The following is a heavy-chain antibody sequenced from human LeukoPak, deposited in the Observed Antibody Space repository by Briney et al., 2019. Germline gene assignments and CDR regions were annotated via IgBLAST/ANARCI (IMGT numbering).Heavy chain of an antibody. J-gene: IGHJ4*02. V-gene: IGHV4-34*01. Sequence: SETLSLTCAVYGGSFSGYYCSWIRQPPGKGLEWIGEINHSGSTNYNPSLKSRVTISVDTSKNQFSLKLSSVTAADTAVYYCAGITFGGVIVHDWGQGTLVTVSS. CDR1: GGSFSGYY. D-gene: IGHD3-16*02. CDR2: INHSGST. CDR3: AGITFGGVIVHD.